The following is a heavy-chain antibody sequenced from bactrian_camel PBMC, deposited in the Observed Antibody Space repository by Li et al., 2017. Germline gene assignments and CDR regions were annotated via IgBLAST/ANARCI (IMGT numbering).Heavy chain of an antibody. D-gene: IGHD7*01. Sequence: HVQLVESGGDLVQPGKSLRLTCTDSGLTYGSYCLGWFRQAVGKEREGVAAIGDDGNTVYADSVKGRFTISRDNAKNALYLQLTSLKTEDTAMYYCARRGYDYWGQGTQVTVS. CDR3: ARRGYDY. J-gene: IGHJ4*01. CDR2: IGDDGNT. V-gene: IGHV3S55*01. CDR1: GLTYGSYC.